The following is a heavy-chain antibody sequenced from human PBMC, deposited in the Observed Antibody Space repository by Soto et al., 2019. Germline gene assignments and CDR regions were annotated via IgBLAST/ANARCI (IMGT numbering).Heavy chain of an antibody. J-gene: IGHJ4*02. Sequence: EASVKVSCKVSGYTLTELSMHWVRQAPGKGLEWMGWINPNSGGTNYAQKFQGWVTMTRDTSISTAYMELSRLRSDDTAVRYCAREFYSSGLIDYWGQGTLVTVSS. CDR1: GYTLTELS. D-gene: IGHD6-19*01. CDR3: AREFYSSGLIDY. V-gene: IGHV1-2*04. CDR2: INPNSGGT.